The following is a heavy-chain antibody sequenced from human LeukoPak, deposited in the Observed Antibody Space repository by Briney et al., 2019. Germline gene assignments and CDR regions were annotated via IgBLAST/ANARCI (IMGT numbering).Heavy chain of an antibody. D-gene: IGHD3-10*01. Sequence: SETLSLTCTVSGGSISSSSYSWSWIRQPPGKGLEWIGYIYHSGSTYYNPSLKSRVTISVDRSKNQFSLKLSSVTAADTAVYYCARGTMVRGVDYWGQGTLVTVSS. J-gene: IGHJ4*02. V-gene: IGHV4-30-2*01. CDR3: ARGTMVRGVDY. CDR1: GGSISSSSYS. CDR2: IYHSGST.